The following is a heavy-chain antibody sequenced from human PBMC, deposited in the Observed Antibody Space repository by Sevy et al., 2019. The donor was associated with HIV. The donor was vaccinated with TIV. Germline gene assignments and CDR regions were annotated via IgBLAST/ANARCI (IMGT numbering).Heavy chain of an antibody. V-gene: IGHV3-7*01. CDR1: GFTFSDYF. D-gene: IGHD2-21*01. J-gene: IGHJ4*02. Sequence: GGSLRLPCAASGFTFSDYFMGWVRQAPGKGLEWVANVDQDGSQKYYVGSVRDRFTISRDNAKNSVYLQMNRLRLDDTAVYYCARELWPGDYWGQGTLVTVSS. CDR2: VDQDGSQK. CDR3: ARELWPGDY.